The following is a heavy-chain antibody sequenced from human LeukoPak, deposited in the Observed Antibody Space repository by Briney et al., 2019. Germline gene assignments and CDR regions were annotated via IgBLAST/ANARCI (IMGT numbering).Heavy chain of an antibody. V-gene: IGHV1-18*01. CDR2: ISAYNGNT. Sequence: GASVKVSCKASGYTFTSYGISWVRQAPGQGLEWMGWISAYNGNTNYAQKLQGRVTMTTDTSIGTAYMELRSLRSDDTAVYYCARESSSSLYYYYMDVWGKGTTVTVSS. J-gene: IGHJ6*03. D-gene: IGHD6-6*01. CDR1: GYTFTSYG. CDR3: ARESSSSLYYYYMDV.